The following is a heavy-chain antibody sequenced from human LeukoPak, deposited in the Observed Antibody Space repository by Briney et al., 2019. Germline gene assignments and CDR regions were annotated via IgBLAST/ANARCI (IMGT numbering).Heavy chain of an antibody. D-gene: IGHD5-18*01. J-gene: IGHJ4*02. CDR2: VSAYNGKT. CDR3: ARADSSWPPYFDY. Sequence: GASVKVSCKASGFSFTSCYFGWVRQAPGQGLEWLGWVSAYNGKTNYGQNLQGRVTMSTDTPTSTAYMDLRGLTSDDTAVYYCARADSSWPPYFDYWGQGTLVTVSS. V-gene: IGHV1-18*01. CDR1: GFSFTSCY.